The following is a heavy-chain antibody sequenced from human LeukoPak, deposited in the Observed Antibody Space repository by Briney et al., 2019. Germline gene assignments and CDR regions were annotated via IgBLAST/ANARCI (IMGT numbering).Heavy chain of an antibody. V-gene: IGHV3-49*03. Sequence: GGSLTLSCTTSGFALDDFAMSWLRQPAGKGLEWVGFIRRRAYGEAAEYAASVKGRFIISRDASKGIAYLQRNSLKTEDTAVYYCSRNGLVDFDYWGEGTRVIVSP. CDR2: IRRRAYGEAA. CDR1: GFALDDFA. J-gene: IGHJ4*02. CDR3: SRNGLVDFDY.